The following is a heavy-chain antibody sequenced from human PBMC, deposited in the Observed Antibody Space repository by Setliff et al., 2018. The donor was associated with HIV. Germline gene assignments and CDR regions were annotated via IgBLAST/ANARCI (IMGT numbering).Heavy chain of an antibody. CDR1: GGSISSGGYY. J-gene: IGHJ6*03. V-gene: IGHV4-61*09. Sequence: SETLSLTCNVSGGSISSGGYYWSWIRQPAGKGLEWIRHIYTSGSTNYNPSLKSRVTISIDTSKNQFSLKLSSVTAADTAVYYCARDRGGAAAGGYYYMDVWGKGTTVTVSS. CDR2: IYTSGST. CDR3: ARDRGGAAAGGYYYMDV. D-gene: IGHD6-13*01.